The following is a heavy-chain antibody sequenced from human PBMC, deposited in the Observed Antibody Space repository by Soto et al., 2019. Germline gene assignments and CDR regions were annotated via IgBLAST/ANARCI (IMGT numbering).Heavy chain of an antibody. D-gene: IGHD6-19*01. CDR2: INHSGST. CDR1: GGSFSGYY. Sequence: QVQLQQWGAGLLKPSETLSLTCAVYGGSFSGYYWSWIRQPPGKGLEWIGEINHSGSTNYNPSLKSRVTISVDTSKNQFSLKLSSVTAADTAVYYCARGFIRSSAGLFDPWGQGTLVTVSS. J-gene: IGHJ5*02. CDR3: ARGFIRSSAGLFDP. V-gene: IGHV4-34*01.